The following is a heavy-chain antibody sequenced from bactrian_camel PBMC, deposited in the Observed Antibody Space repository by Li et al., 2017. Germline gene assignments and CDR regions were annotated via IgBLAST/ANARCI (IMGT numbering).Heavy chain of an antibody. CDR3: AATDLYCNRNFDGFEGFGY. D-gene: IGHD1*01. Sequence: HVQLVESGGGLVQPGESLRLSCVASGITFSRHDMSWVRQAPGKEVEWVAGITSLPSLFRAASYADSVLGRFTISQDKAQNTLYLQMNSLKPDDTALYYCAATDLYCNRNFDGFEGFGYWGQGTQVTVS. J-gene: IGHJ6*01. CDR2: ITSLPSLFRAA. V-gene: IGHV3S6*01. CDR1: GITFSRHD.